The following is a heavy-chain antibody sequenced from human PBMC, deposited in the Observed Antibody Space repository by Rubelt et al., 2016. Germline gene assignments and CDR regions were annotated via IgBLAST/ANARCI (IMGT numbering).Heavy chain of an antibody. D-gene: IGHD1-1*01. Sequence: QVQLQASGPGLVKPSETLSLTCTVSGGSIRSYYLNWIRQPPGKGLEWIGYIYSSGSTRYNPSLKSRVTLSLKTSKNQFSGKRGSGTAAETAVYYWARGKNAMDYGTFDYWGQGSLVIVSS. CDR3: ARGKNAMDYGTFDY. CDR1: GGSIRSYY. CDR2: IYSSGST. V-gene: IGHV4-59*01. J-gene: IGHJ4*02.